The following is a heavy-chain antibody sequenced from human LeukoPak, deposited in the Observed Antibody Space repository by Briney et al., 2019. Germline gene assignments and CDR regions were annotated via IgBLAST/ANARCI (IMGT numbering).Heavy chain of an antibody. Sequence: GGSLRLSCAASGFDFKTLGMSWARQAPGKGLEWVSYISTSSNYLFYADSLKGRFTISRDNAKNSLYLQMNSLRDEDTAVYYCARGSYAFDYWGQGTLVTVSS. CDR2: ISTSSNYL. V-gene: IGHV3-21*01. CDR3: ARGSYAFDY. CDR1: GFDFKTLG. D-gene: IGHD3-16*01. J-gene: IGHJ4*02.